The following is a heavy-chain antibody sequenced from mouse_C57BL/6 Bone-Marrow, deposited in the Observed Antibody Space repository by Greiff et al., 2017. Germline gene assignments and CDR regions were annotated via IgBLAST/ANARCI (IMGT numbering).Heavy chain of an antibody. D-gene: IGHD2-2*01. CDR2: INPGSGGT. CDR1: GYAFTNYL. CDR3: ARWRGYGDWYFDV. Sequence: VQLQQSGAELVRPGTSVKVSCKASGYAFTNYLIEWVKQRPGQGLEWIGVINPGSGGTNYNEKFKGKATLTADKSSSTAYMQLSSLTSADSAVYFSARWRGYGDWYFDVWGTGTTVTVSS. J-gene: IGHJ1*03. V-gene: IGHV1-54*01.